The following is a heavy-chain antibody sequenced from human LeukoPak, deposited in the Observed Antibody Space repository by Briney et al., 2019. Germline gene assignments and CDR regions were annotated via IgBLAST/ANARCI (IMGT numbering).Heavy chain of an antibody. J-gene: IGHJ6*02. CDR2: IIPIFGIA. D-gene: IGHD6-19*01. CDR1: GGTFSSYA. Sequence: GASVKVSCKASGGTFSSYAISWVRQAPGQGLEWMGGIIPIFGIANYAQKFQGRVTITTDESTSTAYMELSSLRSEDAAVYYCARGSRRAVAGTFYYYGMDVWGQGTTVTVSS. CDR3: ARGSRRAVAGTFYYYGMDV. V-gene: IGHV1-69*05.